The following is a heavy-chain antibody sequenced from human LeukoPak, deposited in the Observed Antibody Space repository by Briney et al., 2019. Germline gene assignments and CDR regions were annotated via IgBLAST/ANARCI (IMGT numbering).Heavy chain of an antibody. J-gene: IGHJ3*02. Sequence: SETLSLTCTVSGGSISSYYWSWIRQPPGKGLEWIGYIYYSGSTNYNPSLKSRVTISVDTSKTQFSLKLSSVTAADTAVYYCARSGYSYGADAFDIWGQGTMVTASS. V-gene: IGHV4-59*01. CDR1: GGSISSYY. D-gene: IGHD5-18*01. CDR3: ARSGYSYGADAFDI. CDR2: IYYSGST.